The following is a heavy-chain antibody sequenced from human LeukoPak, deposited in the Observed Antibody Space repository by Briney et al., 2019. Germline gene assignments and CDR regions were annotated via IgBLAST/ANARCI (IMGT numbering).Heavy chain of an antibody. Sequence: GGSLRLSCEASGFTFSSYAMSWVRQAPGKGLEWVSTISGSGGSTHYADSVKGRFTISRDDSRDTLYLQMNSLRAEDTAVYYCAKDLPYSTSFNWFDPWGQGTLVTVSS. CDR3: AKDLPYSTSFNWFDP. CDR1: GFTFSSYA. V-gene: IGHV3-23*01. J-gene: IGHJ5*02. D-gene: IGHD2-2*01. CDR2: ISGSGGST.